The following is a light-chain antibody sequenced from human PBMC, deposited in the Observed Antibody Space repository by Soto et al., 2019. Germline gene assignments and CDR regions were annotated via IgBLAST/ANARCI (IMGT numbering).Light chain of an antibody. CDR3: SSYTSSSTGGYV. Sequence: QSALTQPASVSGSPGQSITISCTGTSSDVGGYNYVSWYQQHPGKAPKLMIYEVSNRPSGVSNRFSGSKSGNTASLTISWLQAEDGADYYCSSYTSSSTGGYVFGTGTKLTVL. J-gene: IGLJ1*01. CDR1: SSDVGGYNY. CDR2: EVS. V-gene: IGLV2-14*01.